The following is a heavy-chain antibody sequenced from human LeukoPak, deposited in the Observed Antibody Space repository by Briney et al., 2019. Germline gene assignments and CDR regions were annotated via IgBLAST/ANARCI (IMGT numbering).Heavy chain of an antibody. V-gene: IGHV1-24*01. J-gene: IGHJ4*02. CDR2: FDPADGEA. CDR1: GYTLTEVS. CDR3: ATDRYQPLSVFDY. D-gene: IGHD2-2*01. Sequence: ASVKVSCKVSGYTLTEVSIHWVRQAPGKGLEWMGGFDPADGEATYAQKFQGRVTLTEDTATDTAYMELSSLRSEDTAVYYCATDRYQPLSVFDYWGQGTLVTVSS.